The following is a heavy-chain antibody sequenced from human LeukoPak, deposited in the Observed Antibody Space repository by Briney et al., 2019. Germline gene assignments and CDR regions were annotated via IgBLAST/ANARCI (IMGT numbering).Heavy chain of an antibody. CDR1: GFTFSSYA. J-gene: IGHJ4*02. V-gene: IGHV3-30-3*01. Sequence: GRSLRLSCAASGFTFSSYAMHWVRQAPGKGLEWVAVISHDGSNKYYADSVKGRFTISRDNSKNTLYLQMNSLRAEDTAVYYCAKDRGAAAGTGDYWGQGTLVTVSS. D-gene: IGHD6-13*01. CDR3: AKDRGAAAGTGDY. CDR2: ISHDGSNK.